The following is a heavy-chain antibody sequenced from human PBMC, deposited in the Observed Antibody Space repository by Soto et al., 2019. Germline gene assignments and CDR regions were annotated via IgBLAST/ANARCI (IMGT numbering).Heavy chain of an antibody. J-gene: IGHJ4*02. D-gene: IGHD6-19*01. CDR2: SSPRGDTI. CDR1: GFSLANYP. V-gene: IGHV3-48*02. Sequence: GGSLQLSCVASGFSLANYPMNWVRQTPGKDLEWISYSSPRGDTIYYADSVEGRFTISRDNARNSLSLHMSSLRDEDSALYYCAKGPHTNVGWPYYFESWGQGVPVTVSS. CDR3: AKGPHTNVGWPYYFES.